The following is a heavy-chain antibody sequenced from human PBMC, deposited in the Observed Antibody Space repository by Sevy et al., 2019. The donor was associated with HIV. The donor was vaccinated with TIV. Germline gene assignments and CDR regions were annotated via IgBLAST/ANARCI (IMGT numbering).Heavy chain of an antibody. CDR2: ISYDGSNK. CDR1: GFTFSSYG. CDR3: AKDRITMVRGVIITTSRGYYYYGMDV. V-gene: IGHV3-30*18. Sequence: GGSLRLSCAASGFTFSSYGMHWVRQAPGKGLEWVAVISYDGSNKYYADSVKGRFTISRDNSKNTLYLQMNSLRAEDTAVYYCAKDRITMVRGVIITTSRGYYYYGMDVWGLGTTVTVSS. J-gene: IGHJ6*02. D-gene: IGHD3-10*01.